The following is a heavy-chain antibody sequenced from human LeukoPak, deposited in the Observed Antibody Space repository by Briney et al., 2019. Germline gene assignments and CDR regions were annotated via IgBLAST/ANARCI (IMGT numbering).Heavy chain of an antibody. CDR1: GFTVSSDY. Sequence: TGGSLRLSCAASGFTVSSDYMGWVRQAPGKGLEWVSAVSGSGGSTYYADSVKGRFTISRDNSKNTLYLQMNSLRDEDTAVYYCAKSAIVGATYRGNYWGQGTLVTVSS. CDR3: AKSAIVGATYRGNY. J-gene: IGHJ4*02. D-gene: IGHD1-26*01. V-gene: IGHV3-23*01. CDR2: VSGSGGST.